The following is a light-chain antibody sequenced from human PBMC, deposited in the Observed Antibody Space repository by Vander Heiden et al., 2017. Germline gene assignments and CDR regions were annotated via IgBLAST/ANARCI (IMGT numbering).Light chain of an antibody. J-gene: IGKJ1*01. CDR2: AAS. CDR1: QGISNY. V-gene: IGKV1-27*01. Sequence: DIQMTQSPSSLSASVGDRVTITCRASQGISNYLAWYQQKPGKVPKLLIYAASTLQSGVPSRFSGSGSGTDFTLTISSLHPEDVATYYCQKDNSAPQTFGQGTKVEIK. CDR3: QKDNSAPQT.